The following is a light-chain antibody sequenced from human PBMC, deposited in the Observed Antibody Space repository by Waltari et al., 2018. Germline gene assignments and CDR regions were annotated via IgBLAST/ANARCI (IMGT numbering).Light chain of an antibody. V-gene: IGLV3-21*02. Sequence: YVLTQPPSVSVAPGQTATVTCGGDNIGSKSVHWYQQKPGPAPVLVVYDDTGRPSGIPERFSGSNAGTTATLTISRVEAGDEADYYCQVWDSTSDHVIFGGGTILTVL. CDR3: QVWDSTSDHVI. J-gene: IGLJ2*01. CDR1: NIGSKS. CDR2: DDT.